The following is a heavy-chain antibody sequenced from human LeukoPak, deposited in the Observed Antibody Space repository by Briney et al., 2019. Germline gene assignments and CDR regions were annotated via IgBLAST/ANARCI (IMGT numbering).Heavy chain of an antibody. CDR3: ASVLSSSGWYDGWFDP. CDR1: GGSISSYY. J-gene: IGHJ5*02. D-gene: IGHD6-19*01. Sequence: SETLSLTCTVSGGSISSYYRSWIRQPPGKGLEWIGYIYYSGSTNYNPSLKSRVTISVDTSKNQFSLKLSSVTAADTAVYYCASVLSSSGWYDGWFDPWGQGTLVTVSS. CDR2: IYYSGST. V-gene: IGHV4-59*01.